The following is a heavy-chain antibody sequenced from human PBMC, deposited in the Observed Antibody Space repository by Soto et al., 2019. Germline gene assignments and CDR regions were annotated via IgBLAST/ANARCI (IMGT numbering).Heavy chain of an antibody. Sequence: EVQLLESGGGLVQPGGSLRLSCAASGFTFTNYAMTWVRQAPGKGLEWVSISSGSGSGGRTNYAESVKGRFTISRDNSKNTLYLQMTSLRVEDTAVYYCAKDRDDYRNYVFDYWGQGTLVTVSS. J-gene: IGHJ4*02. CDR1: GFTFTNYA. CDR2: SSGSGSGGRT. V-gene: IGHV3-23*01. D-gene: IGHD4-4*01. CDR3: AKDRDDYRNYVFDY.